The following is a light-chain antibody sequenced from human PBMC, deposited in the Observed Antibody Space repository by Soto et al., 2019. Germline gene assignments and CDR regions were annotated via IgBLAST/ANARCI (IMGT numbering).Light chain of an antibody. CDR1: QIFVGSF. CDR2: AAS. CDR3: QPYAISDTT. V-gene: IGKV3-20*01. Sequence: EILLTQSPGTLSLSPGDRATLSCRASQIFVGSFLAWYQQRPGQAPRLLIYAASTRAPGIPDRFSGSESGTDFTLSISRLEPEAFAIYYCQPYAISDTTFGQGTKVEI. J-gene: IGKJ1*01.